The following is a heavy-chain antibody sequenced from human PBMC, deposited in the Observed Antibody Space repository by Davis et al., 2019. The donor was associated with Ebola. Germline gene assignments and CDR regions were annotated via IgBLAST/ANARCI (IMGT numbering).Heavy chain of an antibody. J-gene: IGHJ4*02. CDR2: INPNSGGT. V-gene: IGHV1-2*02. D-gene: IGHD6-6*01. CDR1: GYTFTGYY. Sequence: ASAKVSCKASGYTFTGYYMHWVRQAPGQGLEWMGWINPNSGGTNYAQKFQGRVTMTGATSISTAYMELSRLRSDDTAVYYCARASYRSIAARSVWIFFDYWGQGTLVTVSS. CDR3: ARASYRSIAARSVWIFFDY.